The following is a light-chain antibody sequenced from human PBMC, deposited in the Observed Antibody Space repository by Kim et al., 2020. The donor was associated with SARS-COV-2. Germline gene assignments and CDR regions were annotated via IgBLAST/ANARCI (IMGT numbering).Light chain of an antibody. CDR3: QQYGSSPLYT. J-gene: IGKJ2*01. Sequence: AVERATLSCRASQSVSSSYLAWYQQKPGQAPRLLIYGASSRATGIPDRFSGSGSGTDFTLTISRLEPEDFAVYYCQQYGSSPLYTFGQGTKLEI. V-gene: IGKV3-20*01. CDR1: QSVSSSY. CDR2: GAS.